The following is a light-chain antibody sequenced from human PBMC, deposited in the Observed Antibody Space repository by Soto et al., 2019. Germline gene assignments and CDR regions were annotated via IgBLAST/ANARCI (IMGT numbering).Light chain of an antibody. CDR1: SSDVGAYNY. V-gene: IGLV2-14*03. CDR2: DVS. Sequence: QSVLTQPASVSGSPGQSITISCTGTSSDVGAYNYVSWYQHHPGKAPKLLIYDVSHRPSGVSNRFSGSKSGNTASLNISGLQAEDEADYYCSSYTSSSTVVFGGGTKLTVL. CDR3: SSYTSSSTVV. J-gene: IGLJ2*01.